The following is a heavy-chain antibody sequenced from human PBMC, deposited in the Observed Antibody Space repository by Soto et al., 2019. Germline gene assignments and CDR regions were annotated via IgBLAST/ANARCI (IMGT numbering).Heavy chain of an antibody. CDR2: IYPGDSDT. D-gene: IGHD3-22*01. J-gene: IGHJ3*02. Sequence: GESLKISCKGSGYSFTSYWIGWVRQMPGKGLEWMGIIYPGDSDTRYSPSFQGQVTISADKSISTAYLQWSSLKALDTAMYYCASPSHYDSSGYLDAFDIWGQGTMVTVSS. CDR1: GYSFTSYW. V-gene: IGHV5-51*01. CDR3: ASPSHYDSSGYLDAFDI.